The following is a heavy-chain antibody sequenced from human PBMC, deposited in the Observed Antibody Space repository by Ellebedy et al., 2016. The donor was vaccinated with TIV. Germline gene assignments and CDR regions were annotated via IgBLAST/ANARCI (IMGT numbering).Heavy chain of an antibody. V-gene: IGHV1-18*01. CDR2: ISPYNGDT. Sequence: AASVKVSCKASGYPFINYGITWARQAPGQGLEWLGWISPYNGDTNYAQKVQDRVTMTTDTSTSTAYMELRSLRSDDTAVYYCARQCTSTSCYNLGYGMDVWGHGTTVTVSS. CDR1: GYPFINYG. CDR3: ARQCTSTSCYNLGYGMDV. D-gene: IGHD2-2*02. J-gene: IGHJ6*02.